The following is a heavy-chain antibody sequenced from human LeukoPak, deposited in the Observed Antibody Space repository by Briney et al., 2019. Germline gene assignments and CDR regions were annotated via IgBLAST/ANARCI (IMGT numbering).Heavy chain of an antibody. CDR1: TFTFSSDS. J-gene: IGHJ3*02. Sequence: GGSLRLSCAASTFTFSSDSMNWVRQAPGKGPERVANINQDGSEKLYVDSVKGRFTISRDNAKNSLYLQMNSLRVEDTAVYYCTRDVREAYDIWGHGTMVTVSS. D-gene: IGHD3-16*01. CDR2: INQDGSEK. CDR3: TRDVREAYDI. V-gene: IGHV3-7*01.